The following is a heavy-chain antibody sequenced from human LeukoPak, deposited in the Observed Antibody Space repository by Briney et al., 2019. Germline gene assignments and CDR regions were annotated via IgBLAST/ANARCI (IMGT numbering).Heavy chain of an antibody. CDR1: GYTFTSYY. Sequence: ASVKVSCKASGYTFTSYYMHWVRQAPGQGLEWMGWMNPNSGNTGYAQKFQGRVTITRNTSISTAYMELSSLRSEDTAVYYCARGTIAAAGNWFDPWGQGTLVTVSS. V-gene: IGHV1-8*03. D-gene: IGHD6-13*01. CDR3: ARGTIAAAGNWFDP. CDR2: MNPNSGNT. J-gene: IGHJ5*02.